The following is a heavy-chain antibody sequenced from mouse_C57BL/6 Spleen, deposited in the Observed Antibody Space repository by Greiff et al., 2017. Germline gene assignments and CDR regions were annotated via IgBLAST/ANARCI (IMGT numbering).Heavy chain of an antibody. J-gene: IGHJ2*01. D-gene: IGHD1-1*01. Sequence: QVQLQQPGAELVKPGASVKLSCKASGYTFTSYWMHWVKQRPGRGLEWIGRIDPNSGGTKYNEKFKSKATLTVDKPSSTAYMQLSSLTSEDSAVYYCARYPVITTVVATRDYWGQGTTRTVSS. CDR3: ARYPVITTVVATRDY. CDR2: IDPNSGGT. V-gene: IGHV1-72*01. CDR1: GYTFTSYW.